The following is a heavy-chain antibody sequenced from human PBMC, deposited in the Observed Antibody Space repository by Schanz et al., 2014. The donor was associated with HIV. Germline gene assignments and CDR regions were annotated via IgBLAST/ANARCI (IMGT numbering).Heavy chain of an antibody. CDR1: GYTFTGYY. J-gene: IGHJ4*02. D-gene: IGHD2-15*01. V-gene: IGHV1-2*02. Sequence: QVQLVQSGAEVKKPGASVKVSCKASGYTFTGYYVHWVRQAPGQGLEWMGWINPNSGGTKFAQKFQGRLTVTRDTSISTAYMELSRLRSDDTAVYYCARGRSGYCSGGSCPYGRYYFDYWGQGTLVTVSS. CDR3: ARGRSGYCSGGSCPYGRYYFDY. CDR2: INPNSGGT.